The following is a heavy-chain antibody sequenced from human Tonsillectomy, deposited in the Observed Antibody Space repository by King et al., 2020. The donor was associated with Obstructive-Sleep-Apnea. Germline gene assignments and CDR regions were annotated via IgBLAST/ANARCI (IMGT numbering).Heavy chain of an antibody. CDR1: GIPFKDYY. D-gene: IGHD5-18*01. Sequence: VQLVESGGGLVKPGGSLRLSCVASGIPFKDYYMSWIRQAPGKGLEWVSYISGSGTTIYYADSVKGRFTISRDNDTLYLQMSSLRAEDTAVYFCAPHDNYGYFDYWGQGTLVTVSS. CDR2: ISGSGTTI. CDR3: APHDNYGYFDY. V-gene: IGHV3-11*01. J-gene: IGHJ4*02.